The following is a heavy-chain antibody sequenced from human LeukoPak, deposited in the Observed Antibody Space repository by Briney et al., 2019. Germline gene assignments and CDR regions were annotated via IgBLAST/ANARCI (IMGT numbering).Heavy chain of an antibody. CDR2: ISNRGDST. V-gene: IGHV3-23*01. Sequence: GGLRLSCAASELTFSNYAMAWVRQAPGKGLEWVAAISNRGDSTNYADSVEGRFIISRDNSKNTLYLQMDSLRPEDTAVYYCARARIAVAGTGAFEIWGQGTMVTVSS. CDR1: ELTFSNYA. CDR3: ARARIAVAGTGAFEI. J-gene: IGHJ3*02. D-gene: IGHD6-13*01.